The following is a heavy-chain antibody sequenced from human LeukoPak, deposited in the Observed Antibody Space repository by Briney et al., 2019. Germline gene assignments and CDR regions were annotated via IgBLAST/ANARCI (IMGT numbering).Heavy chain of an antibody. CDR2: IIPIFGTA. J-gene: IGHJ6*03. CDR3: ARDSPSHYHMDV. D-gene: IGHD6-6*01. V-gene: IGHV1-69*05. CDR1: GGTFSSYA. Sequence: ASVKVSCKASGGTFSSYAISWVRQAPGQGLEWMGGIIPIFGTANYAQKFQGRVTITTDESTSTAYMELSSLRSEDTAVYYCARDSPSHYHMDVWGKGTTVTVSS.